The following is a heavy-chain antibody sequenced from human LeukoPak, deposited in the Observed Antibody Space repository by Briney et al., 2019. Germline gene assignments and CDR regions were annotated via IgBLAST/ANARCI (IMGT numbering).Heavy chain of an antibody. D-gene: IGHD1-14*01. CDR1: GYSISSGYY. J-gene: IGHJ4*02. CDR2: IYYSEST. Sequence: SETLSLTCTVSGYSISSGYYWGWIRQPPGKGLEWIGSIYYSESTNYNPSLKSRVTISVDTSKNQFSLKLSSVTAADTAVYYCARGGATTDYWGQGTLVTVSS. CDR3: ARGGATTDY. V-gene: IGHV4-38-2*02.